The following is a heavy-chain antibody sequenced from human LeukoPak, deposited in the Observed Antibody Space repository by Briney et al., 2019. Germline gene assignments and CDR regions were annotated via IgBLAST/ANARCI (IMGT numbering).Heavy chain of an antibody. CDR3: ARAWYYYDSSGYYPFDY. Sequence: GSLRLSCAASGINFSKAWMTWVRQTQGKGLEWNGEINHSGSTNYNPSLKSRVTISVDTSKNQFSLKLSSVTAADTAVYYCARAWYYYDSSGYYPFDYWGQGTLVTVSS. V-gene: IGHV4-34*01. D-gene: IGHD3-22*01. J-gene: IGHJ4*02. CDR2: INHSGST. CDR1: GINFSKAW.